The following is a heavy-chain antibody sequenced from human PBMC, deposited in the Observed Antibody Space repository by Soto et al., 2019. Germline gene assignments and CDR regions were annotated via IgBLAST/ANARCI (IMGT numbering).Heavy chain of an antibody. Sequence: QVQLQESGPGLVKPSQTLSLTCTVSGGSISSGDYYWSWIRQPPGKGLEWIGYIYYSGSTYYNPSLKSRVTIPVDTSKNQFSLKLSSVTAADTAVYYCARGGNVVVVAADPNWFDPWGQGTLVTVSS. CDR1: GGSISSGDYY. CDR3: ARGGNVVVVAADPNWFDP. CDR2: IYYSGST. J-gene: IGHJ5*02. V-gene: IGHV4-30-4*01. D-gene: IGHD2-15*01.